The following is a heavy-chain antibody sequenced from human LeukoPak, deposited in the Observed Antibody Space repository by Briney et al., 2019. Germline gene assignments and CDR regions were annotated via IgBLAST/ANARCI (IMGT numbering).Heavy chain of an antibody. Sequence: ASVKVSCKASGYTFTSYYMHWVRQAPGQGLEWMGIINPSGGSTSYAQKFQGRDTMTRDTSTSTVYMELSSLKSEDTAVYYCARDRDYYGSGSPSMDVWGQGTTVTVSS. CDR1: GYTFTSYY. CDR3: ARDRDYYGSGSPSMDV. J-gene: IGHJ6*02. CDR2: INPSGGST. V-gene: IGHV1-46*01. D-gene: IGHD3-10*01.